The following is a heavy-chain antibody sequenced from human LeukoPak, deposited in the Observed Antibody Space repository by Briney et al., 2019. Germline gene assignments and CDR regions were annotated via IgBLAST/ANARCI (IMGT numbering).Heavy chain of an antibody. CDR1: GFTFNNAW. J-gene: IGHJ4*02. CDR2: IKSKTDGGTT. V-gene: IGHV3-15*01. CDR3: TTNVYSSSWYVTHFDY. Sequence: PGGSLRLSCAASGFTFNNAWMNWVRQAPGKGLEWVGRIKSKTDGGTTDYAAPVKGRFTISRDDSKNTLYLQMNSLKTEDTAVYYCTTNVYSSSWYVTHFDYWGQGTLVTVSS. D-gene: IGHD6-13*01.